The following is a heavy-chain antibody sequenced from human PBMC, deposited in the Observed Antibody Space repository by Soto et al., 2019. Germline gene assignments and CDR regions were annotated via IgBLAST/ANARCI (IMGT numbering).Heavy chain of an antibody. D-gene: IGHD3-3*01. J-gene: IGHJ6*02. CDR3: ARGHGVIIGAMDV. V-gene: IGHV1-18*04. Sequence: ASVQVSCKASGYTFTGYYMHWVRQAPGQGLEWMGWISAYNIDTYYAQKFQDRVTMTTDTSTGTAYMELRSLRSDDTAVYYCARGHGVIIGAMDVWGQGTTVTVSS. CDR1: GYTFTGYY. CDR2: ISAYNIDT.